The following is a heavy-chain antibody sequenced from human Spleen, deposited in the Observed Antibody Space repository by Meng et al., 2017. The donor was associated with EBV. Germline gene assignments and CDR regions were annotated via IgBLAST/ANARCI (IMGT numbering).Heavy chain of an antibody. CDR3: ASGSGGNFDF. CDR1: GGSISSGTYY. V-gene: IGHV4-30-4*01. D-gene: IGHD3-16*01. CDR2: IYHNGDT. Sequence: QVHLQGPRPGLGKPSQPPSPPCSVSGGSISSGTYYWSWIRQPPGRGLEWIGYIYHNGDTYYSPSLQSRLTISVDTSKNQFSLKMSSVTAADTAVYFCASGSGGNFDFWGQGTLVTVSS. J-gene: IGHJ4*02.